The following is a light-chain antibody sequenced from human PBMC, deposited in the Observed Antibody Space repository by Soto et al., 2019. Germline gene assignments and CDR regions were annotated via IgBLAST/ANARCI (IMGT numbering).Light chain of an antibody. V-gene: IGLV2-14*01. CDR3: SSYTSSSNYV. J-gene: IGLJ1*01. Sequence: QSVLAQPASVSGSPGQSITISCTGTSSDVGGYNYVSWYQQHPGKAPKLMIYEVSNRPSGVSFRFSASNSGNTASLTISGLQAQDEADYYCSSYTSSSNYVFGNGTKLT. CDR1: SSDVGGYNY. CDR2: EVS.